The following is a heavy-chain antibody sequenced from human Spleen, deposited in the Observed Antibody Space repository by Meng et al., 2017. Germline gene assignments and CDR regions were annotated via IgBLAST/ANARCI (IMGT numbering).Heavy chain of an antibody. CDR1: GFTFSSYA. V-gene: IGHV3-30*04. Sequence: GGSLRLSCAASGFTFSSYAMHWVRQAPGKGLEWVALMRYDGTEKYNADSVRGRFTISRDNSNNTLYLQMSSLRSGDTAVYYCARDDGSMYFGYYGMDVWGQGTRVTVSS. CDR3: ARDDGSMYFGYYGMDV. CDR2: MRYDGTEK. D-gene: IGHD3-9*01. J-gene: IGHJ6*02.